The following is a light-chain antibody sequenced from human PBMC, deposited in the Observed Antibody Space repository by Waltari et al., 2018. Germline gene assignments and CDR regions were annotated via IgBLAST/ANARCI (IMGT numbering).Light chain of an antibody. J-gene: IGLJ2*01. CDR2: EVT. CDR3: SSHANTYNFAHVV. Sequence: QSALTQPASVSGSPGQSITISCTGTSSDIGTYNYVSWYQQLPGKAPKLIIYEVTTRPSGVSYRFSGSKSGNTASLTISGLRAEDEADYYCSSHANTYNFAHVVFGGGTKLTVL. CDR1: SSDIGTYNY. V-gene: IGLV2-23*02.